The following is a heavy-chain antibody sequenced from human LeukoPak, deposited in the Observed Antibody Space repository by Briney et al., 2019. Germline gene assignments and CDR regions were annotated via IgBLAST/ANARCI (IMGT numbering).Heavy chain of an antibody. J-gene: IGHJ4*02. V-gene: IGHV3-23*01. CDR2: ISGSGGNT. Sequence: GGSLRLSCVASGFTFSSYAMTWVRQAPGKGLVWVSGISGSGGNTYYADSAKGRFTISRDNSKNTLFLQMNSLRAEDTAVYYCAKDRSSLASCSNYRGQGTLGSVSS. D-gene: IGHD2-2*01. CDR3: AKDRSSLASCSNY. CDR1: GFTFSSYA.